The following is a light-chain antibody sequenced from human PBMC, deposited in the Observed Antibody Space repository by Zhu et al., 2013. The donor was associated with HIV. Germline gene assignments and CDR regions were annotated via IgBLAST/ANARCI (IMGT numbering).Light chain of an antibody. CDR1: QDINNY. J-gene: IGKJ2*01. Sequence: DIQVTQSPSSLSASAGDRVTITCQASQDINNYLNWYQHKPGKAPKLLICDASNLEAGVPPRFSGSGSGTQFTLTISSLQPDDFVTYYCHQYSTYPYTFGQGTKLEIK. CDR2: DAS. CDR3: HQYSTYPYT. V-gene: IGKV1-33*01.